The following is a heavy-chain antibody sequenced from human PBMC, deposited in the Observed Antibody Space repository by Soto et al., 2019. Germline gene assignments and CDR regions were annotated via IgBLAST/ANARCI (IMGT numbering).Heavy chain of an antibody. CDR1: EFTFNSYT. CDR2: SNSGDIYI. J-gene: IGHJ4*02. D-gene: IGHD3-9*01. Sequence: GRTPRLSCAVSEFTFNSYTITCARYASGKGLEWVSSSNSGDIYIYHPDSGTCRFTVSRDNAKRSLYLHMNSLRGGDTAVYYCATQMDYNILSGYRPFDYWGQGTLVTVSS. CDR3: ATQMDYNILSGYRPFDY. V-gene: IGHV3-21*01.